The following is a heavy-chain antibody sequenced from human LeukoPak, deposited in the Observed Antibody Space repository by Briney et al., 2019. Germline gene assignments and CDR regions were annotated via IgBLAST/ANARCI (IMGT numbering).Heavy chain of an antibody. Sequence: GGSLRLSCAASGFTFSGYSMNWVRQAPGKGLEWVSSISSSSSYIYYADSVKGRFTISRDNAKNSLYLQMNSPRADDTAVYYCARESSPGYSYGYPLAYWGQGTLVTVSS. CDR3: ARESSPGYSYGYPLAY. V-gene: IGHV3-21*01. CDR2: ISSSSSYI. D-gene: IGHD5-18*01. J-gene: IGHJ4*02. CDR1: GFTFSGYS.